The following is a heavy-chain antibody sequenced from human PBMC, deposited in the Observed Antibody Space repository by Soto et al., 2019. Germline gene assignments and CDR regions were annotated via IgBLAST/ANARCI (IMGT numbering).Heavy chain of an antibody. Sequence: ASVKVSCKASGYTFTSYAMHWVRQAPGQRLEWMGRINAGNGNTKYSQKFQGRFTITRDTSASTAYMELSSLSSEDTAVYYCARDPSYYGMDVWGQGTTVTVSS. CDR2: INAGNGNT. CDR3: ARDPSYYGMDV. V-gene: IGHV1-3*01. J-gene: IGHJ6*02. CDR1: GYTFTSYA.